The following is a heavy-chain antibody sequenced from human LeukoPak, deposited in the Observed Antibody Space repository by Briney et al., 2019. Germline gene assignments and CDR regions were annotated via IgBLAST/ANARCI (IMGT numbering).Heavy chain of an antibody. Sequence: PSETLSLTCTLSGGSISSSSYYWGWIRQPPGKGLEWIGSIFYSGSTYYNPSLKSRVTISVDTPKNQFSLKLSSVTAADTAVYYCARVASGWPRGAFDIWGQGTMVTVSS. CDR3: ARVASGWPRGAFDI. CDR2: IFYSGST. J-gene: IGHJ3*02. V-gene: IGHV4-39*07. D-gene: IGHD6-19*01. CDR1: GGSISSSSYY.